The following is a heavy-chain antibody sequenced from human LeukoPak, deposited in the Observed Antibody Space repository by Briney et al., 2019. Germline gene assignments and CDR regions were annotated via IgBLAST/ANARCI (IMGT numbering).Heavy chain of an antibody. CDR2: IYSDSST. CDR1: GFTFSSYE. Sequence: PGGSLRLSCAASGFTFSSYEMNWVRQAPGKGLEWVSVIYSDSSTYYADAVKGRFTISRDNSKNTMYLQMNSMRLKATAVYYCARDFVGADGDTGMDVWGQGTKVTVSS. CDR3: ARDFVGADGDTGMDV. V-gene: IGHV3-53*01. J-gene: IGHJ6*02. D-gene: IGHD1-26*01.